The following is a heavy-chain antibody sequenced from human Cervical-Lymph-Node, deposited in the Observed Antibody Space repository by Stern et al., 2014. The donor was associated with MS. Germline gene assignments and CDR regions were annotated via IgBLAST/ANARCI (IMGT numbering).Heavy chain of an antibody. J-gene: IGHJ4*02. CDR1: GGTFNSFD. D-gene: IGHD6-13*01. CDR3: TRHQAGIAAD. CDR2: IIATFGTA. Sequence: QLVQSGTEVKKPGSSVKVSCKASGGTFNSFDISWVRQAPGQGLEWLGGIIATFGTANYAQKLQGRVTFTVDESTSTVYMELSSLRAEDTAVYFCTRHQAGIAADWGQGTLVTVSS. V-gene: IGHV1-69*01.